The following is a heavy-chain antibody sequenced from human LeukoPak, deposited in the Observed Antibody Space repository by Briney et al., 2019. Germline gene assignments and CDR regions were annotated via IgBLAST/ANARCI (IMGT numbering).Heavy chain of an antibody. D-gene: IGHD2-2*01. CDR3: ARDNVVVPAARSTLFDY. J-gene: IGHJ4*02. V-gene: IGHV1-18*01. CDR1: GYTFTSYG. CDR2: ISAYNGNT. Sequence: ASVKVSCKASGYTFTSYGISWARQAPGQGLEWMGWISAYNGNTNYAQKLQGRVTMTTDTSTSTAYMELRSLRSDDTAVYYCARDNVVVPAARSTLFDYWAREPWSPSPQ.